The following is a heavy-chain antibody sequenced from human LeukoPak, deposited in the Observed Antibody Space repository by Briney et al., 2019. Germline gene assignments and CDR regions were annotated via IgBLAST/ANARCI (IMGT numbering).Heavy chain of an antibody. CDR3: ARGGSSGSMIY. Sequence: GGSLRLSCAASGFTFGSYAMSWVRQAPGKGLEWVSYITSSSSPIYYADSVKGRFTISRDNAKNSLYLQMNSLRVEDTAVYYCARGGSSGSMIYWGQGTLVTVSS. D-gene: IGHD3-22*01. J-gene: IGHJ4*02. CDR1: GFTFGSYA. V-gene: IGHV3-48*01. CDR2: ITSSSSPI.